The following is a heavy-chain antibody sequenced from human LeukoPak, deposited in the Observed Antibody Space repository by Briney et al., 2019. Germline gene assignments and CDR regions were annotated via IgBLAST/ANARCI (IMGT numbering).Heavy chain of an antibody. CDR3: ARERDYDYGVSDY. Sequence: GGSLRLSCAASGFTFSSYSMNWVRQAPGKGLEWVSSISSSSSYIYYADSVKGRFTISRDNAKNSLYLQMNSLRAEDTAVYYCARERDYDYGVSDYWGQGTLVTVSS. D-gene: IGHD4-17*01. V-gene: IGHV3-21*01. J-gene: IGHJ4*02. CDR1: GFTFSSYS. CDR2: ISSSSSYI.